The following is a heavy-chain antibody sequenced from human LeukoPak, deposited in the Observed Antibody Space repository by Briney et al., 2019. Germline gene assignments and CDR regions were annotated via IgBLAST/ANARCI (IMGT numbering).Heavy chain of an antibody. D-gene: IGHD3-10*01. V-gene: IGHV1-18*01. CDR3: ARDTTALKYYYGSGSYYFEAD. CDR1: GYTFTSYG. CDR2: ISAYNGNT. Sequence: ASVKVSCKASGYTFTSYGISWVRQAPGQGLEWMGWISAYNGNTNYAQKLQGRVTMTTDTSTSTAYMELRSLSSDDTAVYYCARDTTALKYYYGSGSYYFEADWGQGTLVTVSS. J-gene: IGHJ4*02.